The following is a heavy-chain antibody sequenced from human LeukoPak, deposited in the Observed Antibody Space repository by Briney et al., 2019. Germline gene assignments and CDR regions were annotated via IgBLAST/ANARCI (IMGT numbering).Heavy chain of an antibody. CDR2: IIPIFGTA. CDR3: ASDYGTRGYFDY. J-gene: IGHJ4*02. V-gene: IGHV1-69*06. Sequence: ASVKVSCKASGGTFSSHAISWVRQAPGQGLEWMGGIIPIFGTANYAQKFQGRVTITADKSTSTAYMELSSLRSEDTAVYYCASDYGTRGYFDYWGQGTLVTVSS. CDR1: GGTFSSHA. D-gene: IGHD4-17*01.